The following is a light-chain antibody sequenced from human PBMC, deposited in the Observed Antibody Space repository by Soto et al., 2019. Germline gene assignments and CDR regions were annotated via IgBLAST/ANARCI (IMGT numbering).Light chain of an antibody. CDR3: RSYTSSRSLVI. J-gene: IGLJ2*01. V-gene: IGLV2-14*03. Sequence: QSALTQPASVSGSPGQSITISCTGSSSDVGGYDFVSWYQQHPGKAPQLLIYDVGNRPSGVSNRFSGSKSGNTASLTISGLQAEDEADYYCRSYTSSRSLVIFGGGTKLTVL. CDR2: DVG. CDR1: SSDVGGYDF.